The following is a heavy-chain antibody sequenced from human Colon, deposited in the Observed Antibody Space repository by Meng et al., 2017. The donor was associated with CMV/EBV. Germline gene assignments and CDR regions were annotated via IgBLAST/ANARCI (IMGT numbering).Heavy chain of an antibody. Sequence: GPLRLSWTVSGGSISSSSYYWGWIRQPPGKGLEWIGSIYYSGSTYYNPSLKSRVTISVDTSKNQFSLKLSSVTAADTAVYYCASGLERGIAAAGTLGYWGQGTLVTVSS. V-gene: IGHV4-39*07. D-gene: IGHD6-13*01. CDR2: IYYSGST. CDR1: GGSISSSSYY. CDR3: ASGLERGIAAAGTLGY. J-gene: IGHJ4*02.